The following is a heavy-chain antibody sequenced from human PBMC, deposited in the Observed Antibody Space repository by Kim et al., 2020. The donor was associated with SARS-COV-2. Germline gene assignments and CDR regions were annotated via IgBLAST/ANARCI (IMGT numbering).Heavy chain of an antibody. CDR3: ARDALSRDILVVVAANY. CDR1: GFTFSSYA. D-gene: IGHD2-15*01. CDR2: ISYDGSNK. J-gene: IGHJ4*01. Sequence: GGSLRLSCAASGFTFSSYAMHWVRPAPGKGLEWVAVISYDGSNKYYADSVKGRFTISRDNSKNTLYLQMNSLRAQDTAVYYCARDALSRDILVVVAANY. V-gene: IGHV3-30*04.